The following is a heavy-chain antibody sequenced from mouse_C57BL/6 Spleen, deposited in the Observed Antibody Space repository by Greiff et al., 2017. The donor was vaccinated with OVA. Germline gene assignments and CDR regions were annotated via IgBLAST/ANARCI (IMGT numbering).Heavy chain of an antibody. CDR1: GYTFTDYY. CDR2: IYPGSGNT. J-gene: IGHJ2*01. CDR3: ARFGDSSGSFDY. D-gene: IGHD3-2*02. V-gene: IGHV1-76*01. Sequence: VQRVESGAELVRPGASVKLSCKASGYTFTDYYINWVKQRPGQGLEWIARIYPGSGNTYYNEKFKGKATLTAEKSSSTAYMQLSSLTSEDSAVYFCARFGDSSGSFDYWGQGTTLTVSS.